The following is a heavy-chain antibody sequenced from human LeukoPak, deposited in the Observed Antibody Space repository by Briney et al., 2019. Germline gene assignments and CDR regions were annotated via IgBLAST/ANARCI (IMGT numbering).Heavy chain of an antibody. J-gene: IGHJ6*02. V-gene: IGHV3-21*04. Sequence: GGSLRLSCAASGFTFSSYSMNWVRQAPGKGLEWVSSISSSSSYIYYADSVKGRFTISRDNAKNSLYLQMNSLTAEDTAVYYCARDRPFGGVIDGMDVWGQGTTVTVSS. CDR1: GFTFSSYS. D-gene: IGHD3-16*02. CDR2: ISSSSSYI. CDR3: ARDRPFGGVIDGMDV.